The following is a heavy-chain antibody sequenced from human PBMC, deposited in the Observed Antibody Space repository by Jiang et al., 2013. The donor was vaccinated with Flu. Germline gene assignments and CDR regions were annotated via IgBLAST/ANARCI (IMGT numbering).Heavy chain of an antibody. CDR3: ARRGLRASFRDSWGFDY. V-gene: IGHV3-64*01. D-gene: IGHD1-26*01. CDR1: GFTFSSYA. CDR2: ISSNGGST. Sequence: QLLESGGGLVQPGGSLRLSCAASGFTFSSYAMHWVRQAPGKGLEYVSAISSNGGSTYYANSVKGRFTISRDNSKNTLYLQMNSLRPEDTAVYYCARRGLRASFRDSWGFDYWGQGTLVTVSS. J-gene: IGHJ4*02.